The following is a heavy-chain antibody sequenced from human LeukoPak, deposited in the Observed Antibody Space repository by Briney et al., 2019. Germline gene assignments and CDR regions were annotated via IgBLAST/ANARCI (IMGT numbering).Heavy chain of an antibody. CDR3: ATGRYSSGWPYEGAFDI. Sequence: ASVKVSCKVSGYTLTELFMHRVRQAPGKGLEWMGGFDPEDGETIYAQKFQGRVTMTEDTSTDTAYMELSSLRSEDTAVYYCATGRYSSGWPYEGAFDIWGQGTMVTVSS. CDR1: GYTLTELF. J-gene: IGHJ3*02. D-gene: IGHD6-19*01. V-gene: IGHV1-24*01. CDR2: FDPEDGET.